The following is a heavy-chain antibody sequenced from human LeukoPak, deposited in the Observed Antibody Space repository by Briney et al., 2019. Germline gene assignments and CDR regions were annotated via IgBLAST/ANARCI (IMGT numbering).Heavy chain of an antibody. Sequence: GGSLRLSCEASGFTFGSHAMYWVRQAPGKGLEWVAGIFGSGGSPHYADPVKGRFTIPRDNSRNTVYLQINSLRAEDTAVYYCGKTTVGYSSGQKPAWPVDYWGQGTLVTVSS. CDR1: GFTFGSHA. D-gene: IGHD5-18*01. J-gene: IGHJ4*02. CDR2: IFGSGGSP. CDR3: GKTTVGYSSGQKPAWPVDY. V-gene: IGHV3-23*01.